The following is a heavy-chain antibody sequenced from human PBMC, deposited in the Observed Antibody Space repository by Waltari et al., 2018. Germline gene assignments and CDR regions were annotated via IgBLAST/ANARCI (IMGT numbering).Heavy chain of an antibody. CDR3: TRAGYYRFDY. CDR1: GLRFRSYW. J-gene: IGHJ4*02. CDR2: INNDGTST. V-gene: IGHV3-74*01. D-gene: IGHD3-9*01. Sequence: EVQLVESGGGLVQPGGSLRLSCVASGLRFRSYWLHWVRQAPGKGLVWVSRINNDGTSTSCADSVKGRFTISRDNAKNTLYLQMNSLRAEDTAVYYCTRAGYYRFDYWGQGTLATVSS.